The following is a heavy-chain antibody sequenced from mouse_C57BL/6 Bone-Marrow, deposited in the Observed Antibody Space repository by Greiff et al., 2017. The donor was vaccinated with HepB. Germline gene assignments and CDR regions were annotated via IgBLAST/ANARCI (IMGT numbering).Heavy chain of an antibody. CDR2: INPNNGGT. V-gene: IGHV1-26*01. D-gene: IGHD1-1*01. CDR1: GYTFTDYY. J-gene: IGHJ2*01. Sequence: VQLQQSGPELVKPGASVKISCKASGYTFTDYYMNWVKQSHGKSLEWIGDINPNNGGTSYNQKFKGKATLTVDKSSSTAYMELRSLTSEDSAVYYCARDPFITTVVAVWNFDYWGQGTTLTVSS. CDR3: ARDPFITTVVAVWNFDY.